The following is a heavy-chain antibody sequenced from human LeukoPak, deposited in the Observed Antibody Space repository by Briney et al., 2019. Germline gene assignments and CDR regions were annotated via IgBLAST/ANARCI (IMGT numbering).Heavy chain of an antibody. V-gene: IGHV4-59*01. CDR1: GGSISSYY. J-gene: IGHJ6*03. CDR3: ARAGRITIFGVVISHYYYYMDV. Sequence: PSETLSLTCTVSGGSISSYYWSWIRQPPGKGLEWIGYIYYSGSTNYNPSLKSRVTISVDTSKNQFSLKLSSVTAADTAVYYCARAGRITIFGVVISHYYYYMDVWGKGTTVTVSS. D-gene: IGHD3-3*01. CDR2: IYYSGST.